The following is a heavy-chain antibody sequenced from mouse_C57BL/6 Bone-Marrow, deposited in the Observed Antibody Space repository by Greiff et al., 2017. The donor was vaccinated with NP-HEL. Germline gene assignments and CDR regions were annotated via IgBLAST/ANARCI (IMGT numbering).Heavy chain of an antibody. J-gene: IGHJ3*01. CDR1: GFTFSSYA. V-gene: IGHV5-9-1*02. D-gene: IGHD4-1*02. CDR3: TRANWPWFAY. Sequence: DVMLVESGEGLVKPGGSLKLSCAASGFTFSSYAMSWVRQTPEKRLEWVAYISSGGDYIYYADTVKGRFTISRDNARNTLYLQMSSLKSEDTAMYYCTRANWPWFAYWGQGTLVTVSA. CDR2: ISSGGDYI.